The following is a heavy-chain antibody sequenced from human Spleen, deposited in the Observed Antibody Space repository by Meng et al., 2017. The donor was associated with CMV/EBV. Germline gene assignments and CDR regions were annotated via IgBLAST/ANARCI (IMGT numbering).Heavy chain of an antibody. CDR3: ATWKPGGQLVSYFDY. Sequence: CDFVKSGRDPSLVSAASVLTFILYYMSRSRQDPGKGVKWVSYLSSSISFTNYADSVNCQYTITRENSKNTRYLQMNSLRAEATAVSYCATWKPGGQLVSYFDYYSQGTLVTVSS. D-gene: IGHD6-6*01. CDR1: VLTFILYY. V-gene: IGHV3-11*06. CDR2: LSSSISFT. J-gene: IGHJ4*02.